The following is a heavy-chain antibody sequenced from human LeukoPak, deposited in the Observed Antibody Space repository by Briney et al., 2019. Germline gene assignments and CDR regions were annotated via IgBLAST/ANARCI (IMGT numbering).Heavy chain of an antibody. J-gene: IGHJ4*02. CDR3: ARDRIAAAGFFDY. D-gene: IGHD6-13*01. CDR1: GXSISSYY. V-gene: IGHV4-59*01. Sequence: PSETLSLTCTVSGXSISSYYWSWIRQPPGRGQEWIGYIYYSGSTNYNPSLKSRVTISVDTSKNQFSLKLSSVTAADTAVYYCARDRIAAAGFFDYWGQGTLVTVSS. CDR2: IYYSGST.